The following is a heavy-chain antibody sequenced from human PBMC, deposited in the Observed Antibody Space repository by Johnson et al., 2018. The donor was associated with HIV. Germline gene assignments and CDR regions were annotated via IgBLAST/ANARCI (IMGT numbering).Heavy chain of an antibody. J-gene: IGHJ3*02. CDR2: ISGNGGTT. V-gene: IGHV3-23*04. CDR3: AGDRDLWSAFDI. D-gene: IGHD1-1*01. Sequence: VQLVESGGGVVRPGGSLRLSCAASGFTFDDYGMSWVRQTPGKGLEWVSVISGNGGTTYYADSVKGRFTISRDISKNTLYLQMNSLRAEDTAVYYCAGDRDLWSAFDIWGQGTMVTVSS. CDR1: GFTFDDYG.